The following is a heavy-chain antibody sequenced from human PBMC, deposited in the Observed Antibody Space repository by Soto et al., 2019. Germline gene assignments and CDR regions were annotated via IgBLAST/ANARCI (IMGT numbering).Heavy chain of an antibody. CDR3: ARELRFGVVTLFDY. V-gene: IGHV4-59*01. J-gene: IGHJ4*02. Sequence: SETLSLTCTVSGGSISSYYWSWIRQPPGKGLEWIGYIYYSGSTNYNPSLKSRVTISVDTSKNQFSLKLSSVTAADTAVYYCARELRFGVVTLFDYWGQGTLVTVSS. CDR2: IYYSGST. CDR1: GGSISSYY. D-gene: IGHD3-3*01.